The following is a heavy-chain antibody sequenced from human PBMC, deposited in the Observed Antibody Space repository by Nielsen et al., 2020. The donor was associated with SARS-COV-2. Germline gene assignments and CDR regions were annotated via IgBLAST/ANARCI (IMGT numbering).Heavy chain of an antibody. J-gene: IGHJ6*02. CDR1: GYTFTSYG. Sequence: ASVKVSCKASGYTFTSYGISWVRQAPGQGLEWMGWISAYNGNTNYAQKLQGRVTMTTDTSTSTAYMELRSLRSDDTAVYYCARKDDYGYYYYYGMDVWGQGTTVTVS. V-gene: IGHV1-18*01. CDR3: ARKDDYGYYYYYGMDV. CDR2: ISAYNGNT. D-gene: IGHD4-17*01.